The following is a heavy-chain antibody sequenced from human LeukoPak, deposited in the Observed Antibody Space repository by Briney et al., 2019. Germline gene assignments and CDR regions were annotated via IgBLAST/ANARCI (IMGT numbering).Heavy chain of an antibody. Sequence: GGSLRLSCAASGFTFSSYNMNWVRQAPGKGLEWVSSISNSGSDIYYRDSVKGRFTISRDNAKNSLDLHLDSLRAEDTAVYYCAREDGYSDSSEFDYWGQGTLVLVSS. CDR2: ISNSGSDI. J-gene: IGHJ4*02. D-gene: IGHD5-24*01. CDR3: AREDGYSDSSEFDY. CDR1: GFTFSSYN. V-gene: IGHV3-21*01.